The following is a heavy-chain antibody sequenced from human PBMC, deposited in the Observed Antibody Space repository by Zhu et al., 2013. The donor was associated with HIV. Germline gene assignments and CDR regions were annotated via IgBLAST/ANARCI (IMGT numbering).Heavy chain of an antibody. CDR3: ARDPEDYYTT. Sequence: QVQLVQSGAEVKKPGSSVKLSCKSSGASFSSYTISWVRQVPGQGLEWMGGIIPMLGTPNYAQKMQDRVTITADESTRTTYMELRSLRFEDTAVYYCARDPEDYYTTWGQGTLVTVSS. CDR2: IIPMLGTP. CDR1: GASFSSYT. V-gene: IGHV1-69*12. J-gene: IGHJ1*01. D-gene: IGHD3-3*01.